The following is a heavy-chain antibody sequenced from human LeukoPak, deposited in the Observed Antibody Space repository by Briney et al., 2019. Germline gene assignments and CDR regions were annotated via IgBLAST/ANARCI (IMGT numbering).Heavy chain of an antibody. V-gene: IGHV3-53*01. J-gene: IGHJ4*02. CDR1: GFTVSSNY. CDR2: IYSGGST. CDR3: AKLIAVADTDDY. Sequence: SGGSLRLSCAASGFTVSSNYMSWVRQAPGKGLEWVSVIYSGGSTYYADSVKGRFTISRDNSKNTLYLQMNSLRAEDTAVYYCAKLIAVADTDDYWGQGALVTVSS. D-gene: IGHD6-19*01.